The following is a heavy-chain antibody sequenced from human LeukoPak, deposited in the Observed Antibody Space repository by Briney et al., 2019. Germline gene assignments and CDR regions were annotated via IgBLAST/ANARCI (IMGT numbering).Heavy chain of an antibody. V-gene: IGHV3-48*03. Sequence: PGGSLRLSCTASGFTFSGYEMNWVRQAPGKGMEWISYISSSGNTVYYTDSVKGRFTISRDNAKNSLYLQMNSLRVEDTAVYYCARGHLGLEVWGQRTTVTVSS. CDR1: GFTFSGYE. CDR3: ARGHLGLEV. J-gene: IGHJ6*02. CDR2: ISSSGNTV.